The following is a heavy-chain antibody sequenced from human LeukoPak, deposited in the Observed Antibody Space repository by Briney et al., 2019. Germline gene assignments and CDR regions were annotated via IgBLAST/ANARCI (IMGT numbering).Heavy chain of an antibody. Sequence: SETLSLTCTVSGGSISSGDYYWSWIRQLPGKGLEWIGYIYYSGSTYYNPSLKSRITISVDTSKNQFSLKLSSVTAADTAVYYCARAVPNYDTLTGYYLTPFDYWGQGTLVTVSS. D-gene: IGHD3-9*01. J-gene: IGHJ4*02. CDR2: IYYSGST. CDR1: GGSISSGDYY. V-gene: IGHV4-30-4*01. CDR3: ARAVPNYDTLTGYYLTPFDY.